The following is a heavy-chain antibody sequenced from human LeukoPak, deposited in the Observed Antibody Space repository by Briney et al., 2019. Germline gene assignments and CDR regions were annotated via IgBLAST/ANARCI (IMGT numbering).Heavy chain of an antibody. V-gene: IGHV4-39*07. J-gene: IGHJ4*02. D-gene: IGHD3-22*01. CDR1: GGSISSSSYY. Sequence: SETLSLTCTVSGGSISSSSYYWGWIRQPPGKGLEWIGSIYYSGSTYYNPSLKSRVTISVDTSKNQFSLKLSSVTAADTAVYYCAREHYDSSGYNSNFDYWGQGTLVTVSS. CDR2: IYYSGST. CDR3: AREHYDSSGYNSNFDY.